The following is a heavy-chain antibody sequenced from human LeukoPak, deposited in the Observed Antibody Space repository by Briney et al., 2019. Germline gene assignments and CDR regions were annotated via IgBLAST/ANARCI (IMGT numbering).Heavy chain of an antibody. J-gene: IGHJ4*02. Sequence: GGSLRLSCVASGFTLSTFWMSWVRQAPGKGLEWVSGISWNSGSIGYADSVKGRFTISRDNAKNSLYLQMNSLRAEDTALYYCAKGRIQLWLPIDYWGQGTLVTVSS. V-gene: IGHV3-9*01. CDR2: ISWNSGSI. CDR1: GFTLSTFW. D-gene: IGHD5-18*01. CDR3: AKGRIQLWLPIDY.